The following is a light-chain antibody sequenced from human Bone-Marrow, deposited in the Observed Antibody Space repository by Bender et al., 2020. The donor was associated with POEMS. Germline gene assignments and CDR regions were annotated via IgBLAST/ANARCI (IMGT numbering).Light chain of an antibody. CDR2: DVT. V-gene: IGLV2-11*01. Sequence: QSALTQPRSVSGSPGQSVTISCTGTSSDVGGYNSVSWFQHPRGKAPKVMLYDVTKRPSGVPDRFSGSKAGNTASLTISGLQAEDEADYFCCSFAGSLVVVGGGTKLTVL. CDR1: SSDVGGYNS. J-gene: IGLJ2*01. CDR3: CSFAGSLVV.